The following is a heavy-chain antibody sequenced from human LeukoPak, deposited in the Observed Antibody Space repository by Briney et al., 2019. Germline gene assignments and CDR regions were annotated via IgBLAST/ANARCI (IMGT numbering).Heavy chain of an antibody. V-gene: IGHV3-9*01. D-gene: IGHD4-23*01. J-gene: IGHJ4*01. CDR3: ARDNPRPHTRGPKPELLP. Sequence: GGSLRLSCAGSGFIFNNYAMHWVRQPPGKGLEWVSGISWNSGSIDYADSVKGRFTISRDNAKNSLYLQMNSLRVEDTAFYYCARDNPRPHTRGPKPELLPRGQGALGNV. CDR1: GFIFNNYA. CDR2: ISWNSGSI.